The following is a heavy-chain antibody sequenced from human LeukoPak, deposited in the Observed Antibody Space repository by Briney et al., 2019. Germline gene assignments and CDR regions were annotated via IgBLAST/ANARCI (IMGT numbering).Heavy chain of an antibody. CDR1: GFTFSSHC. Sequence: GGSLRLSCVASGFTFSSHCMTWVRQAPGKGPEWVASIKHDETEKFYVDTVKGRFTISRDNADNSLYLQMNSLRAGDTAVYYCARGSGSYQIFDYWGHGTLVTVSS. CDR2: IKHDETEK. V-gene: IGHV3-7*01. J-gene: IGHJ4*01. CDR3: ARGSGSYQIFDY. D-gene: IGHD1-26*01.